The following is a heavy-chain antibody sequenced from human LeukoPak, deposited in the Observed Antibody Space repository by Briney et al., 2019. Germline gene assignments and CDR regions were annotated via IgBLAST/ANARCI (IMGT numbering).Heavy chain of an antibody. D-gene: IGHD1-1*01. J-gene: IGHJ4*02. CDR2: IYYSGST. V-gene: IGHV4-39*07. Sequence: PSQTLSLTCTVSGGSISSNTYYWGWIRQPPGKGLEWIGSIYYSGSTYYNPSLKSRGTISIDTSKNQFSLKLSSVTAADTAVYFCARGRYGAYFDFWGQGTLVTVSS. CDR1: GGSISSNTYY. CDR3: ARGRYGAYFDF.